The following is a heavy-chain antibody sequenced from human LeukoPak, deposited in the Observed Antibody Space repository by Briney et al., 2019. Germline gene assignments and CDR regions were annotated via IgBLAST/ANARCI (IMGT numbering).Heavy chain of an antibody. CDR2: ISSSSSTI. CDR1: GFTFSSYS. D-gene: IGHD6-19*01. V-gene: IGHV3-48*01. CDR3: ARELEQWLVHDRPDY. J-gene: IGHJ4*02. Sequence: GGSLRLSCAASGFTFSSYSMNWVRQAPGKGLEWVSYISSSSSTIYYADSVKGRFTISRDNAKNSLYLQMNSLRAEDTAVYYCARELEQWLVHDRPDYWGQGTLVTVSS.